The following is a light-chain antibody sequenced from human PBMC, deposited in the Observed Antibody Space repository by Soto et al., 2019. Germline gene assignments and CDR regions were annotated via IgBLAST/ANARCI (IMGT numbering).Light chain of an antibody. Sequence: EIVLTQSPATLSLSPGERATLSCRASQSVRGFLAWYQQKPGQPPRLLIYDVSKRATGIPARFSGSGSGTDFTLTISSLEPEDFAVYYCQERSAWYSFGQGTKLEI. V-gene: IGKV3-11*01. CDR3: QERSAWYS. CDR2: DVS. J-gene: IGKJ2*01. CDR1: QSVRGF.